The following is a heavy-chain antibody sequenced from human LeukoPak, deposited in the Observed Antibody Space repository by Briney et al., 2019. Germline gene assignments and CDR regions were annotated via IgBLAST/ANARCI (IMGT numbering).Heavy chain of an antibody. Sequence: GGSLRLSCAGSGFTFSSYGMSWVRQAPGKGLEWVSSISGSGGTTYYADSVKGRFTLSRDDSKTTLYLQMNSLRAEDTAVYYCAKGDCSGASCYVFDIWGQGKMVTVSS. V-gene: IGHV3-23*01. CDR1: GFTFSSYG. J-gene: IGHJ3*02. CDR2: ISGSGGTT. D-gene: IGHD2-2*01. CDR3: AKGDCSGASCYVFDI.